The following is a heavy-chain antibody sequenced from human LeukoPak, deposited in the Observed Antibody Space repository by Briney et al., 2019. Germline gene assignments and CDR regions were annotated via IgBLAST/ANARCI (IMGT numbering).Heavy chain of an antibody. D-gene: IGHD5-18*01. Sequence: GGSLRLSCAASGFTFSSYSMNWVRQAPGKELEWVSSISSSSSYIYYADSVKGRFTISRDNAKNSLYLQMNSLRAEDTAVYYCARRTTAMALGYWGQGTLVTVSS. CDR3: ARRTTAMALGY. CDR2: ISSSSSYI. J-gene: IGHJ4*02. V-gene: IGHV3-21*01. CDR1: GFTFSSYS.